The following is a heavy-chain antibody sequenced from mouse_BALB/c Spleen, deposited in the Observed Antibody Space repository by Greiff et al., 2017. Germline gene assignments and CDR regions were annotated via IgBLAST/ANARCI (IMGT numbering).Heavy chain of an antibody. J-gene: IGHJ1*01. CDR1: GFTFSSST. CDR3: TGEDGSSYGWYFDV. Sequence: EVQLVESGGGLVKPGGSLKLSCAASGFTFSSSTMSWVRQTPEKRLEWVATISSGGSYTYYPDSVKGRFTISRDNAKNTLYLQMSSLTSEDTAMYYCTGEDGSSYGWYFDVWGEGTTVTVSS. CDR2: ISSGGSYT. D-gene: IGHD1-1*01. V-gene: IGHV5-6-4*01.